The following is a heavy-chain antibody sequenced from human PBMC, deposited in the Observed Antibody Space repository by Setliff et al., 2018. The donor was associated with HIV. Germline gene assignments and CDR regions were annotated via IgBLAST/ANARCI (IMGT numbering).Heavy chain of an antibody. CDR3: VGGLRSRSQGHFDY. Sequence: SLTCTVSGGSISSYYWNWIRQPAGEGLEWIGHIDTSGSTNYNPSLKSRVTMSVDTSENQFSLRLSSVTAADTAVYYCVGGLRSRSQGHFDYWGQGTLVTVSS. D-gene: IGHD5-12*01. CDR2: IDTSGST. CDR1: GGSISSYY. V-gene: IGHV4-4*07. J-gene: IGHJ4*02.